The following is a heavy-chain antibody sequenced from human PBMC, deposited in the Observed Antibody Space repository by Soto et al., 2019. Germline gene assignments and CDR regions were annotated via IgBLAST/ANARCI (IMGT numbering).Heavy chain of an antibody. J-gene: IGHJ6*02. V-gene: IGHV1-69*06. Sequence: QVQLVQSGAEVKKSGSPVTVSCTASGGTFSSYSINWVRQAPGQGLEWMGGVIPIFGKPTYAQKFQGRLTITADKSTSTAYMELTSLRYDDTAVYYCARERSYYYAMDVWGQGTTVTVSS. CDR2: VIPIFGKP. CDR1: GGTFSSYS. CDR3: ARERSYYYAMDV.